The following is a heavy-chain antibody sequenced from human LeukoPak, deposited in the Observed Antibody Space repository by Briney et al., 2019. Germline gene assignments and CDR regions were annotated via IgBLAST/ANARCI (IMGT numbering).Heavy chain of an antibody. CDR2: VNRDGSNT. J-gene: IGHJ4*02. CDR3: AKDPMGIAVAGGGMDY. Sequence: GGSLRLSCAASGFTFSSYWMHWVRQAPGKGLVWVSRVNRDGSNTVYADSVKGRFTISRDNAKNTLYLQMNSLRAEDTAVYYCAKDPMGIAVAGGGMDYWGQGTLVTVSS. D-gene: IGHD6-19*01. V-gene: IGHV3-74*01. CDR1: GFTFSSYW.